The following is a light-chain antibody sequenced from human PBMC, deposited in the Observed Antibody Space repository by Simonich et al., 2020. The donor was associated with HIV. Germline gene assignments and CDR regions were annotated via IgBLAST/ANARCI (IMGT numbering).Light chain of an antibody. V-gene: IGLV3-10*01. J-gene: IGLJ2*01. CDR2: EDS. CDR3: YSTDSSDNSV. CDR1: AFPKKY. Sequence: SYELTQPPSVSVSPGQTARITCSGDAFPKKYAYWYQQKSGQAPVLVIYEDSKRPSGIPERFSGSSSGTMATLTISGAQVEDEADYYCYSTDSSDNSVFGGGTKLTVL.